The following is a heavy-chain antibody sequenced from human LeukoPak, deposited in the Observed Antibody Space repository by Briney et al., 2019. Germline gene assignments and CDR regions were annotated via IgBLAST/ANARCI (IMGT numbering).Heavy chain of an antibody. CDR3: ARGLGATATNWFDP. CDR2: MNPNSGNT. D-gene: IGHD6-13*01. CDR1: GYTFTSYD. J-gene: IGHJ5*02. V-gene: IGHV1-8*01. Sequence: GASVKVSCKASGYTFTSYDINWVRQATGQGLEWMGWMNPNSGNTGYAQKFQGRVTFTRDTSISTAYMELSSLRSEDTAVYYCARGLGATATNWFDPWGQGTLVTVSS.